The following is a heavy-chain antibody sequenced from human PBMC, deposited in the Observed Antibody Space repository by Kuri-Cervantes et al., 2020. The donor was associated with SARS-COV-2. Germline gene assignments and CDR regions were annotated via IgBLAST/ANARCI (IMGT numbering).Heavy chain of an antibody. V-gene: IGHV1-69*10. D-gene: IGHD6-19*01. CDR3: AKDGEIIAVAGPPDY. CDR1: GGTFSSYA. Sequence: SVKVSCKASGGTFSSYAISWVRQAPGQGLEWMGGIIPILGIANYAQKFQGRVTITADKSTSTAYMELSSLRSEDTAVYYCAKDGEIIAVAGPPDYWGQGTLVTVSS. CDR2: IIPILGIA. J-gene: IGHJ4*02.